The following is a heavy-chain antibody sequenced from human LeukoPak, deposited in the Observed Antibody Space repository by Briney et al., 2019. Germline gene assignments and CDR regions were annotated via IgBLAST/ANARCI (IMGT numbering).Heavy chain of an antibody. Sequence: GGSLRLSCAASGFTFDDYTMHWVRQAPWKGLEWVSLISWDGGSTYYADSVKGRFTISRDNNKNSLYLQMNSLRTEDTALYYCAKDTFYGSGERGDYYFDYWGQGTLVTVSS. D-gene: IGHD3-10*01. CDR1: GFTFDDYT. J-gene: IGHJ4*02. CDR2: ISWDGGST. V-gene: IGHV3-43*01. CDR3: AKDTFYGSGERGDYYFDY.